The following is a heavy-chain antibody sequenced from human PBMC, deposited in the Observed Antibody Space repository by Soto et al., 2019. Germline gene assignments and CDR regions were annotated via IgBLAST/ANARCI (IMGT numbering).Heavy chain of an antibody. CDR1: GFTFSSYG. D-gene: IGHD1-26*01. CDR3: ANAKRYSGSLEA. Sequence: QVQLVESGGGVVQPGRSLRLSCAASGFTFSSYGMHWVRQAPGKGLEWVAVISYDGSNKYYADSVKGRFTISRDNSKNTLYLQMNSLRAEDTAVYYSANAKRYSGSLEAWGQGTLVTVSS. V-gene: IGHV3-30*18. CDR2: ISYDGSNK. J-gene: IGHJ5*02.